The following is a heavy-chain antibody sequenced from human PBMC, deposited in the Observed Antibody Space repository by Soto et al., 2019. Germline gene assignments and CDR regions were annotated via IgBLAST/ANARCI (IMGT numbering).Heavy chain of an antibody. Sequence: ASVKVSCKASGYTFTGLYIHWVRLAPGQGLEWMGWINPNSGGTNYAQKFQGRVTITADESTSTSYMEVNNLRSEDTAVYYCAKVRYSSPMGYYYGMDVWGQGTTVTVSS. CDR3: AKVRYSSPMGYYYGMDV. J-gene: IGHJ6*02. CDR2: INPNSGGT. D-gene: IGHD6-19*01. V-gene: IGHV1-2*02. CDR1: GYTFTGLY.